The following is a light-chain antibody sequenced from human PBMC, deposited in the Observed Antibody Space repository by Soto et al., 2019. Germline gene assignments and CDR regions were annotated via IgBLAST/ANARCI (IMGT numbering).Light chain of an antibody. CDR2: GAS. CDR3: QQYNNWPTWT. CDR1: QSVSSN. Sequence: EIVMTQSPATLSVSPGERATLSCRASQSVSSNLSWYQQKPCQAPRHLIYGASSRATGLPARFSGSGSGTEFTLTISSLQSEDFAVYYCQQYNNWPTWTFGQGTKVDIK. J-gene: IGKJ1*01. V-gene: IGKV3-15*01.